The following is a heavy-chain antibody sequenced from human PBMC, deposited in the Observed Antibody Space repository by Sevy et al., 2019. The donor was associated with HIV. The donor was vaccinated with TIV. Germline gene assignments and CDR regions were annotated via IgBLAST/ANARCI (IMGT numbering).Heavy chain of an antibody. V-gene: IGHV3-23*01. CDR1: GFTFSSYA. D-gene: IGHD3-10*02. CDR2: FSFGCGKI. Sequence: GGSLRLSCAASGFTFSSYAMSWVRQAPGKGLEWVSTFSFGCGKINYADSVKGRFTISRDNSKNTLYLQMHGLRAEDTAVYYCAREGCSNPLDYWGQGTLVTVSS. J-gene: IGHJ4*02. CDR3: AREGCSNPLDY.